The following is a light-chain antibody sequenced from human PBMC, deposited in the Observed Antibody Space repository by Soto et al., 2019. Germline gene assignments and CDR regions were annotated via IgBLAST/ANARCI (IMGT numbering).Light chain of an antibody. CDR3: QQYYQLGLS. CDR1: QNVANN. CDR2: ASS. V-gene: IGKV3D-15*01. J-gene: IGKJ4*01. Sequence: VMTQSPANLSVSPGEGVTLFCRASQNVANNIAWYQVKPAQPPRLLIYASSTMATGIPATFSGSGSETQFSLTIRSLQSEDSAVYYWQQYYQLGLSFGGGTKVEI.